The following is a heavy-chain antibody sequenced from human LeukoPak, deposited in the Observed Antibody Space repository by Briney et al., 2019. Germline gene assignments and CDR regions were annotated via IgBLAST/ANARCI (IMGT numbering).Heavy chain of an antibody. CDR3: ARIEWERLGRAFDI. J-gene: IGHJ3*02. V-gene: IGHV3-48*01. Sequence: GGSLRLSCAASGFTFSSYSMNWVRQAPGKGLEWVSYITSSSSAIYYADSVKGRFTISRDNSKNTLYLQVNSLRAEDMAVYYCARIEWERLGRAFDIWGQGTMVTVSS. D-gene: IGHD1-26*01. CDR1: GFTFSSYS. CDR2: ITSSSSAI.